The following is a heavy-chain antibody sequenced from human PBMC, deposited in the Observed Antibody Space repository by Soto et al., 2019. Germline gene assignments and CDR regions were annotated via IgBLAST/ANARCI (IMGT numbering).Heavy chain of an antibody. V-gene: IGHV3-30*18. D-gene: IGHD3-10*01. CDR1: GFTFSSYG. J-gene: IGHJ6*02. Sequence: QVQLVESGGGVVQPGRSLRLSCAASGFTFSSYGRHWVRQAPGKGLEWVAVISYDGSNKYYADSVKGRFTISRDNSKNTLYLQMNSLRAEDTAVYYCAKSPPGLDVWGQGTTVTVSS. CDR2: ISYDGSNK. CDR3: AKSPPGLDV.